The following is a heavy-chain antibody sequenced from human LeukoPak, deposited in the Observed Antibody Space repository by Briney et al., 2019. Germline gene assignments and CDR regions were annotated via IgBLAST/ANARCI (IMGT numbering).Heavy chain of an antibody. Sequence: GESLKISCKGSGYSFSTYWIGWVRQMPGKGLEWMGIIRPGDSDIRFSPSFQGQVTISADKSISTAYLQWSSLKASDTAMYYCARNSENTNGWYGEFDPWGQGTLVTVSS. CDR2: IRPGDSDI. CDR1: GYSFSTYW. CDR3: ARNSENTNGWYGEFDP. V-gene: IGHV5-51*01. D-gene: IGHD6-19*01. J-gene: IGHJ5*02.